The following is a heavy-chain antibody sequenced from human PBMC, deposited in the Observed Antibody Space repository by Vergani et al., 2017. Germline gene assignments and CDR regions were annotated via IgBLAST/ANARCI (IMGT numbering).Heavy chain of an antibody. CDR1: GDSINSPNYY. V-gene: IGHV4-30-4*01. CDR2: IYHDGST. Sequence: QMQLQESGPGLVKPSQTLSLTCTVTGDSINSPNYYWTWIRQPPGKGLEWIGYIYHDGSTYYDPSLRSRVIMSIDTSTHQFSLNLRSVTAADTAVYYCAREGYCTNGVCFTLFDVWGQGALVTVSS. CDR3: AREGYCTNGVCFTLFDV. J-gene: IGHJ4*02. D-gene: IGHD2-8*01.